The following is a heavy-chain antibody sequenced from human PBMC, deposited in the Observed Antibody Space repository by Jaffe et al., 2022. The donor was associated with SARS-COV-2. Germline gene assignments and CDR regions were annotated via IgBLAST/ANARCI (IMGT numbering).Heavy chain of an antibody. J-gene: IGHJ3*02. D-gene: IGHD2-15*01. CDR3: ARNVEI. CDR1: GVSITSGTYY. Sequence: QLQLQESGPGLVKPSETLSLTCAVSGVSITSGTYYWGWSRQPPGKGLEWIGVIYYSGTTHYNPSLESRVTISLDTSKNQFSLKLSSVTAADTAVYYCARNVEIWGQGTMVTVSS. V-gene: IGHV4-39*01. CDR2: IYYSGTT.